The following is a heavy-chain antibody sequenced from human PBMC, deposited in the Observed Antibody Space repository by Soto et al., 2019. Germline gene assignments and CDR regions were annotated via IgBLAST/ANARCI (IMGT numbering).Heavy chain of an antibody. CDR3: ARDLRMTGTTVWFDP. V-gene: IGHV3-11*01. CDR2: ISSSGSTI. CDR1: GFTFSDYY. J-gene: IGHJ5*02. Sequence: GGSLRLSCAASGFTFSDYYMSWIRQAPGKGLEWVSYISSSGSTIYYADSVKGRFTISRDNAKNSLYLQMNSLRAEDTAVYYCARDLRMTGTTVWFDPWGQGTLVTVSS. D-gene: IGHD1-7*01.